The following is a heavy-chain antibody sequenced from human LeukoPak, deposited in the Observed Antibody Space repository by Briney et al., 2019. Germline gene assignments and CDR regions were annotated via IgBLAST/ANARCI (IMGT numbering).Heavy chain of an antibody. CDR1: GFTFSNYG. D-gene: IGHD5-12*01. CDR3: VRDRGGYNWFDP. V-gene: IGHV3-33*01. CDR2: IWYDGSNK. J-gene: IGHJ5*02. Sequence: GTSLRLSCAASGFTFSNYGMHWVRQAPGKGLEWVAIIWYDGSNKYYAASVKGRFTISRDNSKNMLYLQMNSLRAEDAAVYYCVRDRGGYNWFDPWGQGTLATVSS.